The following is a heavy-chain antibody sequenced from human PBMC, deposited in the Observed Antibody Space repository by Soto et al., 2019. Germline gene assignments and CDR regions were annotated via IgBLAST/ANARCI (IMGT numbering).Heavy chain of an antibody. Sequence: QVQLQESGPGLVKPSETLSLTCNVSGGSIGSHYWTWIRQPPGKGLEWIGYVYSSGGTNYNPSLKSRVILSVDTSKNQFSLKMNYVTAADTAVYYCARMEPLYATTHWFFDLWGRGTLVTVSS. V-gene: IGHV4-59*11. CDR2: VYSSGGT. CDR1: GGSIGSHY. J-gene: IGHJ2*01. CDR3: ARMEPLYATTHWFFDL. D-gene: IGHD2-8*01.